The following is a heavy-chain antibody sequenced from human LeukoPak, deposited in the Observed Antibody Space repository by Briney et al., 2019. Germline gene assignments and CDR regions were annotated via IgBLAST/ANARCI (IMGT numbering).Heavy chain of an antibody. CDR1: GGSFSYYY. V-gene: IGHV4-34*01. Sequence: SETLSLTCAVSGGSFSYYYWSWIRQPPGKGLEWIGEIDHSGTTNYHPSLKSRATISVDTSTNQFSLQLSSVTAADTAVYYCAGRLEDYNYYYG. CDR2: IDHSGTT. CDR3: AGRLEDYNYYYG. J-gene: IGHJ6*01. D-gene: IGHD4-11*01.